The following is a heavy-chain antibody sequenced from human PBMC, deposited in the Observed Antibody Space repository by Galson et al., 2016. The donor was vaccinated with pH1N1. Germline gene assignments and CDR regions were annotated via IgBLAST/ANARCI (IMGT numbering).Heavy chain of an antibody. CDR2: VYPGDSDT. CDR1: GYCFTRYW. CDR3: ARLRGGITVVREVYFDL. D-gene: IGHD3-10*01. V-gene: IGHV5-51*03. Sequence: QSGAEVKKPGESLKISCRGSGYCFTRYWIAWVRQKPGKGLEWMGIVYPGDSDTRYSPSFRGLFTFSADKSIGTAYLQWSSLEAPDTAIYYCARLRGGITVVREVYFDLWGQGTLVTVSP. J-gene: IGHJ4*02.